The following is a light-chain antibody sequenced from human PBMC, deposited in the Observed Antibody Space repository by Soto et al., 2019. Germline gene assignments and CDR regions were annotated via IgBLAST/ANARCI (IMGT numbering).Light chain of an antibody. CDR1: SSDVGGYKY. Sequence: QSALTQPASVSGSPGQSITISCTGTSSDVGGYKYVSWYQQHPGKAPKLMIYDIRNRPSGVSNRFSGSQSGNTASLTISGLQAEDEADYYCRSYTSSSTRVFGTGTKLTVL. V-gene: IGLV2-14*03. CDR3: RSYTSSSTRV. CDR2: DIR. J-gene: IGLJ1*01.